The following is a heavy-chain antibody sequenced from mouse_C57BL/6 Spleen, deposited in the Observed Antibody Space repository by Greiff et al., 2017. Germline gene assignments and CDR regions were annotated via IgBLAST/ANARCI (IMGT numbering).Heavy chain of an antibody. V-gene: IGHV1-59*01. D-gene: IGHD4-1*01. CDR3: SLGRGYAMDY. CDR2: IDPSDSYT. J-gene: IGHJ4*01. CDR1: GYTFTSYW. Sequence: QVHVKQPGAELVRPGTSVKLSCKASGYTFTSYWMHWVKQRPGQGLEWIGVIDPSDSYTNYNQKFKGKATLTVDTSSSTAYMQLSSLTSEDSAVYYCSLGRGYAMDYWGQGTSVTVSS.